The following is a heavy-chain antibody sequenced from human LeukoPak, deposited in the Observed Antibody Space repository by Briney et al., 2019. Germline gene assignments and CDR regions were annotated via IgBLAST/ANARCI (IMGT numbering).Heavy chain of an antibody. CDR1: GGSISSGGHF. CDR2: MYYSGST. CDR3: ARGYTYADALDV. Sequence: SETLSLTCTVSGGSISSGGHFWNWIRQHPGKGLEWIGYMYYSGSTSYYPSLKSRVTMSLDTSRNQFSLRLSSVTAADTAVYYCARGYTYADALDVWGQGTMVTVSS. J-gene: IGHJ3*01. D-gene: IGHD5-18*01. V-gene: IGHV4-31*03.